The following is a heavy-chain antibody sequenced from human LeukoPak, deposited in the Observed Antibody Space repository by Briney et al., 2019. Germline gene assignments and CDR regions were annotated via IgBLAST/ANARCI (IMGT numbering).Heavy chain of an antibody. CDR1: GFTVSSNS. J-gene: IGHJ6*03. D-gene: IGHD1-26*01. CDR3: AKGYGWEASYYYYYMDV. V-gene: IGHV3-66*03. CDR2: IYSDNT. Sequence: GGSLRLSCTVSGFTVSSNSMSWVRQAPGKGLEWVSFIYSDNTHYSDSVKGRFTISRDNSKNTLYLQMNSLRAEDTAVYYSAKGYGWEASYYYYYMDVWGKGTTVTISS.